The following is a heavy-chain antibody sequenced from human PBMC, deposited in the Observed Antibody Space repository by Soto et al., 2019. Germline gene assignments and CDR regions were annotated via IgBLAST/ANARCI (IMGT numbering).Heavy chain of an antibody. CDR3: YLIAVAGILYGMDV. V-gene: IGHV1-69*13. CDR1: GGTFSIYA. J-gene: IGHJ6*02. Sequence: SVKVSCKASGGTFSIYAISWVRQAPGQGLEWMGGIIPIFGTANYAQKFQGRVTITADESTSTAYMELSSLRSEDTAVYYCYLIAVAGILYGMDVWGQGTTVTVSS. D-gene: IGHD6-19*01. CDR2: IIPIFGTA.